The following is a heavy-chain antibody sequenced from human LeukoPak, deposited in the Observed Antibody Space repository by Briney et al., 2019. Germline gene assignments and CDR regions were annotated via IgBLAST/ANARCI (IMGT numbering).Heavy chain of an antibody. CDR2: ISYDGSNK. Sequence: GRSLRLSCAASGFTFSSYAMHWVRQAPGKGLEWVAVISYDGSNKYYADSVKGRFTISRDNAKNSLYLQMNSLRGEDTAVYYCARDRFLTGYHWPSGMDVWGQGTTVTVS. CDR3: ARDRFLTGYHWPSGMDV. D-gene: IGHD3-9*01. J-gene: IGHJ6*02. V-gene: IGHV3-30-3*01. CDR1: GFTFSSYA.